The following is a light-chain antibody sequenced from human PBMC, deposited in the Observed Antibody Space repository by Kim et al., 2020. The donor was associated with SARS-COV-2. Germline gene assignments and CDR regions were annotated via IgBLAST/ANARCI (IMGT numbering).Light chain of an antibody. V-gene: IGKV6-21*01. Sequence: VTPQENGTLTCRARQSIGSSLHWYQQKPDQSPKLLIKYASQSFSGVPSRFSGSGSGTDFALNINSLEAEDTATYYCHQSSKLPLTFGGGTNVDIK. CDR1: QSIGSS. J-gene: IGKJ4*01. CDR2: YAS. CDR3: HQSSKLPLT.